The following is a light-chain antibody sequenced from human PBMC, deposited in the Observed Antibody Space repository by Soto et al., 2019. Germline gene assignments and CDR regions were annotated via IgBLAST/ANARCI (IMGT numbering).Light chain of an antibody. CDR1: SRDVAVYSH. Sequence: QSALTQPRSVSGSPGQSVTVSCTGTSRDVAVYSHVCWFQQHPGKAPQLLIYDVTKRPSGVPDRFSGSKSGNTAALTISGLQAEDEAEYFCSSYAGSYTWIFGSGTKVTVL. V-gene: IGLV2-11*01. CDR3: SSYAGSYTWI. J-gene: IGLJ1*01. CDR2: DVT.